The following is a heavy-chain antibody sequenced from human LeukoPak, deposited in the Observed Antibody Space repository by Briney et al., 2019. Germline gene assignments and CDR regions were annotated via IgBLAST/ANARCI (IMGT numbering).Heavy chain of an antibody. V-gene: IGHV1-69*04. CDR1: GGTFSSYA. CDR3: ASHSEVYSGYVHKGVFDY. CDR2: IIPILGIA. Sequence: SVKVSCKASGGTFSSYAISWVRQAPGQGREWMGRIIPILGIANYAQKFQGRVTITADKSTSTAYMELSSLRSEDTAVYYCASHSEVYSGYVHKGVFDYWGQGTLVTVSS. J-gene: IGHJ4*02. D-gene: IGHD5-12*01.